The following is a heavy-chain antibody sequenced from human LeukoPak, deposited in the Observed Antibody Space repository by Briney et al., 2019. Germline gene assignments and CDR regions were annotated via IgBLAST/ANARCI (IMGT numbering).Heavy chain of an antibody. Sequence: GGSLRLSCAASGFTFSEYWMHWFRQGPGEGLVWVSHIKSDGTLTTYTDSVEGRFTMSRDNAKNTLYLQMNSLRVEDTAEYYCAKFNRGYCSSISCPNWFDSWGQGTLVTVSS. D-gene: IGHD2-2*01. CDR3: AKFNRGYCSSISCPNWFDS. CDR2: IKSDGTLT. V-gene: IGHV3-74*01. J-gene: IGHJ5*01. CDR1: GFTFSEYW.